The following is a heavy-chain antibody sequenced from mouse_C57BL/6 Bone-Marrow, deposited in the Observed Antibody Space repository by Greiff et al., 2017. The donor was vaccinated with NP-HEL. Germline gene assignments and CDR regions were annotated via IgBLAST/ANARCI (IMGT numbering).Heavy chain of an antibody. V-gene: IGHV7-3*01. D-gene: IGHD1-1*01. CDR3: ARSGSSWGYFDV. CDR1: GFTFTDYY. CDR2: IRNKANGYTT. Sequence: EVHLVESGGGLVQPGGSLSLSCAASGFTFTDYYMSWVRQPPGKALEWLGFIRNKANGYTTEYSASVKGRFTISRDNSQSILYLQMNALRAEDSATYYCARSGSSWGYFDVWGTGTTVTVSS. J-gene: IGHJ1*03.